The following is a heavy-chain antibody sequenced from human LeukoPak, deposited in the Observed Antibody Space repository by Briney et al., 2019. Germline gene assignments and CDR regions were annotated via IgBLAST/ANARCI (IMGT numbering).Heavy chain of an antibody. CDR3: ARGVHDSSGYSNFDY. CDR2: IYYSGST. V-gene: IGHV4-30-4*08. CDR1: GGSISSGDYY. Sequence: SVTLSLTCTVSGGSISSGDYYWRWIRQPPGKGLEWIGYIYYSGSTYYNPSLKSRVTISVDTSKNQFSLKLSSVTAADTAVYDCARGVHDSSGYSNFDYWGQGTLVTVSS. D-gene: IGHD3-22*01. J-gene: IGHJ4*02.